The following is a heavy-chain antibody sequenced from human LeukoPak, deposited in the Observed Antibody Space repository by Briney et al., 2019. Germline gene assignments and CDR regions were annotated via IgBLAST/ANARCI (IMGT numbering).Heavy chain of an antibody. CDR1: GYTFTSYY. CDR2: INPSGGST. V-gene: IGHV1-46*01. D-gene: IGHD5-12*01. J-gene: IGHJ4*02. CDR3: AGGYSGYEEFVANFDY. Sequence: GASVKVSCKASGYTFTSYYMHWVRQAPGQGLEWMGIINPSGGSTSYAQKFQGRVTMTRDTSTSTVYMELSSLRSEDTAVYYCAGGYSGYEEFVANFDYWGPGTLVTVSS.